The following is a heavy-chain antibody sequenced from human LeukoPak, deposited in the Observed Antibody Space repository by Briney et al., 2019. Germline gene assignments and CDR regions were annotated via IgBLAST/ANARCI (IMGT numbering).Heavy chain of an antibody. CDR3: ARGPTAVTRAFDY. CDR2: IYYSGST. V-gene: IGHV4-59*01. CDR1: GGSISSYY. D-gene: IGHD4-17*01. J-gene: IGHJ4*02. Sequence: SETLSLTCTVSGGSISSYYWSWIRQPPGKGLEWIGYIYYSGSTNYNPSLKSRVTISVDTSKNQFSLKLSSVTAADTAVYYCARGPTAVTRAFDYWGQGTLVTVSS.